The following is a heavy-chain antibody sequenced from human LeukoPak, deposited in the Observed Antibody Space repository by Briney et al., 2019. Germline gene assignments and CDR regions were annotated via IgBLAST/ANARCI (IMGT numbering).Heavy chain of an antibody. V-gene: IGHV4-39*07. D-gene: IGHD5-18*01. CDR2: IYYSGST. CDR1: GGSISSSSYY. Sequence: SETLSLTCTVPGGSISSSSYYWGWIRQPPGKGLEWIGSIYYSGSTNYNPSLKSRVTISVDTSKNQFSLKLSSVTAADTVVYYCARDRYSYYDYWGQGTLVTVSS. J-gene: IGHJ4*02. CDR3: ARDRYSYYDY.